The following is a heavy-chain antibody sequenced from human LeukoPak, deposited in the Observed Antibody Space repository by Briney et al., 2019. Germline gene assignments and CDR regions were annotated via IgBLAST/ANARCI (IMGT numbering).Heavy chain of an antibody. Sequence: SVKVSCKASGYTFTSYGISWVRQAPGQGLEWMGRIIPIFGAANYAQKFQGRVTITTDESTSTAYMELSSLRSEDTAVYYCAGETGTTTGYFDYWGQGTLVTVSS. CDR3: AGETGTTTGYFDY. V-gene: IGHV1-69*05. CDR2: IIPIFGAA. CDR1: GYTFTSYG. D-gene: IGHD1-1*01. J-gene: IGHJ4*02.